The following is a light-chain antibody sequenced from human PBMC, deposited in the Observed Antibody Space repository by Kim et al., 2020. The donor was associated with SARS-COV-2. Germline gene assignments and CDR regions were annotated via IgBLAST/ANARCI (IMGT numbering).Light chain of an antibody. Sequence: EIVMAQSPATLSVSPGERATLSCRASQGVDHNLAWYQQKPGQAPRLIIYGASTRATAIPPRFSGSGSGTEFTLTISRLQSEDFAVYHCQQYDHWPVTFGGGTKVEIK. CDR3: QQYDHWPVT. CDR1: QGVDHN. CDR2: GAS. V-gene: IGKV3-15*01. J-gene: IGKJ4*01.